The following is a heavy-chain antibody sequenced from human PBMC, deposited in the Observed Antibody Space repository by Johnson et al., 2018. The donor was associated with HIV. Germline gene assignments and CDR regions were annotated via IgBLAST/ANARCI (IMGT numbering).Heavy chain of an antibody. J-gene: IGHJ3*02. CDR2: ISFDGNDK. D-gene: IGHD6-19*01. V-gene: IGHV3-30*04. CDR1: GFTFSSYA. CDR3: ARAGAVGFDAFDI. Sequence: QVQLVESGGGVVQPGRSLRLSCAASGFTFSSYAMHWVRQAPGKGLEWVSLISFDGNDKYYADSVKGRFTISRDNSKNTLYLQMNSLRAEDTAVYYCARAGAVGFDAFDIWGQGTMVTVSS.